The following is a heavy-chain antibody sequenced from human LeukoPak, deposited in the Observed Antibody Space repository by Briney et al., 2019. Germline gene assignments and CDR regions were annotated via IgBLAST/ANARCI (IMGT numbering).Heavy chain of an antibody. D-gene: IGHD6-13*01. CDR2: IYYSGST. Sequence: SETLSLTCTVSGGSISSSSYYWGWIRQPRGKGLEWIGSIYYSGSTYDNPSLKSGITISVNTAKNQFSLKLSSVTAADTAVYYCARGGIAATVDYWGQGTLVTVSS. CDR3: ARGGIAATVDY. J-gene: IGHJ4*02. V-gene: IGHV4-39*01. CDR1: GGSISSSSYY.